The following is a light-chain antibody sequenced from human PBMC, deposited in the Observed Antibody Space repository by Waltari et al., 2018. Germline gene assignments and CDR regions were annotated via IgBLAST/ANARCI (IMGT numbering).Light chain of an antibody. CDR2: GAS. CDR3: QQYNVWPPLT. V-gene: IGKV3-15*01. Sequence: EIVMTQSPATLSVSQGERATLYCRASQSIRDNLAWYQQKPGQAPRLLIYGASTRATGIPARFRGSGFGAEFTLTITSLQSEDCAVYYCQQYNVWPPLTFGGGTKVEIK. J-gene: IGKJ4*01. CDR1: QSIRDN.